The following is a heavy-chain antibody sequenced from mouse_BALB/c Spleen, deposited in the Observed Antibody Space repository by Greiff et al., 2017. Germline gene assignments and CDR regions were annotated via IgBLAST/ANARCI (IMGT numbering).Heavy chain of an antibody. J-gene: IGHJ4*01. Sequence: EVMLVESGPSLVKPSQTLSLTCSVTGDSITSGYWNWIRKFPGNKLEYMGYISYSGSTYYNPSLKSRISITRDTSKNQYYLQLNSVTTEDTATYYCARYRWLPLAMDYWGQGTSVTVSS. CDR3: ARYRWLPLAMDY. CDR2: ISYSGST. CDR1: GDSITSGY. D-gene: IGHD2-3*01. V-gene: IGHV3-8*02.